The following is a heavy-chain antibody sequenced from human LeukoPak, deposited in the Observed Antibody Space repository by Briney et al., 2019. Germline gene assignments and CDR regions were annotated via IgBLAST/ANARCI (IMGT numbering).Heavy chain of an antibody. CDR1: GFTFSSYG. CDR2: ISGSGGST. J-gene: IGHJ4*02. Sequence: GGTLRLSCAASGFTFSSYGMSWVRQAPGKGLEWVSAISGSGGSTYYADSVKGRFTISRDNSKNTLYLQMNSLRAVDTAVYYCAKAGYYDSSGYLAYWGQGTLVTVSS. CDR3: AKAGYYDSSGYLAY. V-gene: IGHV3-23*01. D-gene: IGHD3-22*01.